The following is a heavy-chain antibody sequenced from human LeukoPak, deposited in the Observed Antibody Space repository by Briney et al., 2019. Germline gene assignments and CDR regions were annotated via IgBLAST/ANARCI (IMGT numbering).Heavy chain of an antibody. CDR3: ARGYDIDV. J-gene: IGHJ6*02. V-gene: IGHV4-59*01. CDR2: IYYTGTT. CDR1: GVSISNYY. Sequence: PSETLSLTCTVSGVSISNYYWSRIRQPPGKALEWIGYIYYTGTTKYNPSLKSRATISLDTSKNQFSLKLTSVTAADTALFFCARGYDIDVWGQGTTVTVSS.